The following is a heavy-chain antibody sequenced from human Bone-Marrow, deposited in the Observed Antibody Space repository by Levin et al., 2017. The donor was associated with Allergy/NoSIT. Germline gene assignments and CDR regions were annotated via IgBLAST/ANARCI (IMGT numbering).Heavy chain of an antibody. V-gene: IGHV4-39*01. J-gene: IGHJ4*02. CDR3: ARHPSTSWYLDS. D-gene: IGHD6-6*01. Sequence: SETLSLTCTVSGASVNSSPHHWGWIRQPPGKGLEWIGSLSYSGSTYYNPSLRSRITISVDTSKNQFSLQMRSVTAADTAVYYCARHPSTSWYLDSWGQGTLVTVAS. CDR2: LSYSGST. CDR1: GASVNSSPHH.